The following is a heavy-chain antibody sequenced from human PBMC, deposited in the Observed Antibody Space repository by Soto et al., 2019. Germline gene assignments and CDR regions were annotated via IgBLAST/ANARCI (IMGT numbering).Heavy chain of an antibody. CDR3: ARVPDV. CDR1: GGSISSGGYS. Sequence: LSLTCAVSGGSISSGGYSWSWIRQPPGKGLEWIGYIYHSGSTYYNPSLKSRVTISVDRSKNQFSLKLSSVTAADTAEYYCARVPDVWGQGTTVTVSS. CDR2: IYHSGST. J-gene: IGHJ6*02. V-gene: IGHV4-30-2*01.